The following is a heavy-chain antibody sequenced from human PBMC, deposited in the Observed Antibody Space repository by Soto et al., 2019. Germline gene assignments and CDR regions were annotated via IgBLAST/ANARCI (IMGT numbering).Heavy chain of an antibody. CDR2: IKQDGSEK. Sequence: GGSLRLSCAASGFTFSNHWMAWVRQAPGKGLEWVANIKQDGSEKHYVDSVRGRFTISRDNAKNSLDLEMNSLRAEDTAVYYCAREDVHSGTHKDAFDVWGQGTMVTVSS. J-gene: IGHJ3*01. CDR3: AREDVHSGTHKDAFDV. CDR1: GFTFSNHW. V-gene: IGHV3-7*05. D-gene: IGHD1-26*01.